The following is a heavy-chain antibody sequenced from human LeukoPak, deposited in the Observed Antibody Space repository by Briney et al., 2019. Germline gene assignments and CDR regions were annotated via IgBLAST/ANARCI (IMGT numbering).Heavy chain of an antibody. J-gene: IGHJ4*02. CDR2: ISGSGSTI. D-gene: IGHD6-6*01. CDR3: TRGRPGHYYDY. V-gene: IGHV3-48*02. Sequence: GGSLRLSCVVSGFTFSGYSMNRVRQAPGKGLEWVSYISGSGSTIFYADSMKGRFAVSRDNAKNSLYLQMDSLRDGDTAVYYCTRGRPGHYYDYWGQGTRVTVSS. CDR1: GFTFSGYS.